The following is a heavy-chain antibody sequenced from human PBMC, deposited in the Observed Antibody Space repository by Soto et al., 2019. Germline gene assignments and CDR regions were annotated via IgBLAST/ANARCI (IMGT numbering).Heavy chain of an antibody. J-gene: IGHJ6*03. Sequence: QVQLVESGGGLVKPGGSLRLSCAASGFTFSDYYMSWIRQAPGKGLEWVSYISSSGITIYYADSVKGRFTISRDNAKNSLYLQMNSLGAEDTAVYYCARAVAAAGYYYYYYYYMDVWGKGTTVTVSS. CDR1: GFTFSDYY. V-gene: IGHV3-11*01. CDR3: ARAVAAAGYYYYYYYYMDV. CDR2: ISSSGITI. D-gene: IGHD6-13*01.